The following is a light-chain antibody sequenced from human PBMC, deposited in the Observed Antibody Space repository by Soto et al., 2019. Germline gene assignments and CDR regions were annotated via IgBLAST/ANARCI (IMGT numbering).Light chain of an antibody. J-gene: IGKJ1*01. CDR3: QQGTDWPPGT. V-gene: IGKV3D-20*02. CDR2: GAS. Sequence: EIVLTQSPGTLSLSPGERATLSCRASQSVSSSYLAWYQQKPGQAPRLLIYGASSRATGIPDRFSGSGSGTDFTLTISRLEPEDFAVYYCQQGTDWPPGTFGQGTKVDI. CDR1: QSVSSSY.